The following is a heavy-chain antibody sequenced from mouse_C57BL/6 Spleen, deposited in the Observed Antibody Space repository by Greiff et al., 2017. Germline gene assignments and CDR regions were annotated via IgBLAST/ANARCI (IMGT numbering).Heavy chain of an antibody. CDR2: INPGSGGT. J-gene: IGHJ2*01. Sequence: QVQLKESGAELVRPGTSVKVSCKASGYAFTNYLIEWVKQRPGQGLEWIGVINPGSGGTTYNEKFKGKATLTADKSSSTAYMQLSSLTSEDSAVYFCARAPFYGSDYWGQGTTLTVSS. CDR3: ARAPFYGSDY. V-gene: IGHV1-54*01. CDR1: GYAFTNYL. D-gene: IGHD1-1*01.